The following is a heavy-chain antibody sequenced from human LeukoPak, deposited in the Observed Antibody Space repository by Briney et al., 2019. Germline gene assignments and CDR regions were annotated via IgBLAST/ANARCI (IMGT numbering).Heavy chain of an antibody. CDR3: ARGRIVVVPPAGVGDWFDP. CDR1: VGSITSDVYY. CDR2: NSYIGNS. V-gene: IGHV4-31*03. J-gene: IGHJ5*02. Sequence: PSQTLSLTCPVSVGSITSDVYYWRWIPHPPGKALEWIGYNSYIGNSYYNPSLKSRVTVSSDTSKNQSSLRLNSVTAADTAVYYCARGRIVVVPPAGVGDWFDPWGQGTLVTVSS. D-gene: IGHD2-2*01.